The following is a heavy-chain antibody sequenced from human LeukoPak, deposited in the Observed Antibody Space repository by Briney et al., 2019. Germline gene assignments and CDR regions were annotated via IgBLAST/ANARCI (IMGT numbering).Heavy chain of an antibody. D-gene: IGHD6-13*01. V-gene: IGHV3-33*01. CDR2: IWYDGSNK. CDR1: GFTFSSYG. Sequence: GRSLRLSCAASGFTFSSYGMHWVRQAPGKGLEWVAVIWYDGSNKYYADSVKGRFAISRDNSKNTLYLQMNSLRAEDTAVYYCAREIRSRWYYFDYWGQGTLVTVSS. CDR3: AREIRSRWYYFDY. J-gene: IGHJ4*02.